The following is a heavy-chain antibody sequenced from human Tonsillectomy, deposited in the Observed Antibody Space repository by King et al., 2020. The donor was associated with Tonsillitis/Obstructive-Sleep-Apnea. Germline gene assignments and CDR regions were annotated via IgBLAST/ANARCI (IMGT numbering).Heavy chain of an antibody. D-gene: IGHD3-3*01. J-gene: IGHJ4*02. CDR3: AKGTVLRFLEWLSYFDY. V-gene: IGHV3-23*04. Sequence: VQLVESGGGLVQPGGSLRLSCAASGFTFSSYAMSWVRQAPGKGLEWVSAISGSGGSTYYADSVKGRFTISRDNSKNTLYLQMNSLRAEDTAVYYCAKGTVLRFLEWLSYFDYRGQGTLVTVSS. CDR1: GFTFSSYA. CDR2: ISGSGGST.